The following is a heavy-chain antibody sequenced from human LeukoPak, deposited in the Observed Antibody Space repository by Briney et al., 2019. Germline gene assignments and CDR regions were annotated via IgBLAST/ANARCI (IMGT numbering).Heavy chain of an antibody. Sequence: PGGSLRLSCAASGFTFSSYAMSWVRQAPGKGLEWVSAISGSGGSTYYADSVKGRFTISRDNSKNTLYLQMNSLRAEDTAVYYCARVRDYGDYPFDYWGQGTLVTVSS. CDR2: ISGSGGST. J-gene: IGHJ4*02. CDR3: ARVRDYGDYPFDY. CDR1: GFTFSSYA. D-gene: IGHD4-17*01. V-gene: IGHV3-23*01.